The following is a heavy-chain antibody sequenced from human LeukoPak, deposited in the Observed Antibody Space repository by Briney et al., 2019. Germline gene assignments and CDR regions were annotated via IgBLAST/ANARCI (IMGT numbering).Heavy chain of an antibody. CDR3: ARHGTMIPNWFDP. D-gene: IGHD3-22*01. CDR2: IYYSGST. CDR1: GGSISSYY. J-gene: IGHJ5*02. V-gene: IGHV4-59*08. Sequence: SETLSLTCTVSGGSISSYYWSWIRQPPGKGLEWIGYIYYSGSTNYNPSLKSRVTISVDTSKNQFSLKLSSVTAADTAVYYCARHGTMIPNWFDPWGQGTLVTVSS.